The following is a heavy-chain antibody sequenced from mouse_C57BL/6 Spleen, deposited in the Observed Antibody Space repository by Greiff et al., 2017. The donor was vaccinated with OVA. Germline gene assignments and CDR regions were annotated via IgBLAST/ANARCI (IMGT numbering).Heavy chain of an antibody. D-gene: IGHD2-4*01. CDR2: INPYNGGT. Sequence: EVQLQQSGPVLVKPGASVKMSCKASGYTFTDYYMNWVKQSHGKSLEWIGVINPYNGGTSYNQKFKGKATLTVGKSSSTAYMELNSLTSEDSAVYYCARRLRYAMDYWGQGTSVTVSS. J-gene: IGHJ4*01. V-gene: IGHV1-19*01. CDR3: ARRLRYAMDY. CDR1: GYTFTDYY.